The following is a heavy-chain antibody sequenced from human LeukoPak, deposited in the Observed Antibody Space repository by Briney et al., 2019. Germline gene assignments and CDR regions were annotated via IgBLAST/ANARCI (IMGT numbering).Heavy chain of an antibody. D-gene: IGHD6-19*01. CDR1: GFTFSSYA. J-gene: IGHJ5*02. Sequence: PGGSLRLSCAASGFTFSSYAMSWVRQAPGKGLEWVAVISYDGSNKYYADSVKGRFTISRDNSKNTLYLQMNSLRGEDTAMYYCAKDLYSSGWYNYFDPWGQGTLVTVSS. V-gene: IGHV3-30*18. CDR2: ISYDGSNK. CDR3: AKDLYSSGWYNYFDP.